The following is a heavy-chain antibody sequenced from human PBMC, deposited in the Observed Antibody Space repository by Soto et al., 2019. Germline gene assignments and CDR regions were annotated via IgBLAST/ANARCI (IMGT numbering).Heavy chain of an antibody. V-gene: IGHV1-18*01. Sequence: QVHLVQSGAEVKKPGASVKVSCQGSGYAFTTYGITWVRQAPGKGLEGMGWISAHNDNTNYAQKLQGRVTVTRDTSTSTAYMVLIFLEYDFTAVSYCARGRYGDYWGHGSLVTASS. J-gene: IGHJ4*01. CDR1: GYAFTTYG. CDR3: ARGRYGDY. CDR2: ISAHNDNT. D-gene: IGHD1-1*01.